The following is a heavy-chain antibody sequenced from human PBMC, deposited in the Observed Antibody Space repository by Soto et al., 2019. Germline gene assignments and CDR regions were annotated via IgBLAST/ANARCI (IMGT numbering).Heavy chain of an antibody. J-gene: IGHJ4*02. CDR1: GFTFSSYA. CDR3: ARSAWFGELNRDY. CDR2: ISYDGSNK. Sequence: ESGGGVVQPGRSLRLSCAASGFTFSSYAMHWVRQAPGKGLEWVAVISYDGSNKYYADSVKGRFTISRDNSKNTLYLQMNSLRAEDTAVYYCARSAWFGELNRDYWGQGTLVTVSS. V-gene: IGHV3-30-3*01. D-gene: IGHD3-10*01.